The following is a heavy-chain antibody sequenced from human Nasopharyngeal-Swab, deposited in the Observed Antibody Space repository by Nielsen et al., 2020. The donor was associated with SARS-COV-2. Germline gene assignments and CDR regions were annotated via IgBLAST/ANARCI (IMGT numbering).Heavy chain of an antibody. Sequence: GSLRLSCAASGFTFSDYYMSWIRQPPGKGLEWIGYIYYSGSTNYNPSLKSRVTISVDTSKNQFSLKLSSVTAADTAVYYCASDSGYSSPDAFDIWGQGTMVTVSS. V-gene: IGHV4-59*01. CDR2: IYYSGST. CDR1: GFTFSDYY. D-gene: IGHD6-13*01. J-gene: IGHJ3*02. CDR3: ASDSGYSSPDAFDI.